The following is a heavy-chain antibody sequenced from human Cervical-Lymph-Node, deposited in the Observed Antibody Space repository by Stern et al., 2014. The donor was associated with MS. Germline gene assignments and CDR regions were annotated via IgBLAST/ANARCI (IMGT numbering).Heavy chain of an antibody. D-gene: IGHD6-19*01. CDR1: GFKFSGFG. CDR3: ARVASGWSTDN. CDR2: IWHDGGKK. V-gene: IGHV3-33*01. Sequence: QVQLVESGGGVVQPGRSLRLSCAASGFKFSGFGLHWVRQAPGKGLEWVAIIWHDGGKKYYADSVKGRFTISRDNSKNTLYLEMNSLRVEDTAIYYCARVASGWSTDNWGQGTLVTVSS. J-gene: IGHJ4*02.